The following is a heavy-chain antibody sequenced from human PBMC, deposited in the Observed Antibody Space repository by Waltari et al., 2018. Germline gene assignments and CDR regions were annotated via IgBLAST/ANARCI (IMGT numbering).Heavy chain of an antibody. D-gene: IGHD1-26*01. V-gene: IGHV4-39*07. J-gene: IGHJ5*02. Sequence: QLQLQESGPGLVKPSETLSLTCTVSGGSISSSSYYWGWIRQPPGKGLEWIGSIYYSGSTYYNPSLKSRVTISVDTSKNHFSLKLSSVTAADTAVYYRARRAHSGSSLGVWFDPWGQGTPVTVSS. CDR2: IYYSGST. CDR3: ARRAHSGSSLGVWFDP. CDR1: GGSISSSSYY.